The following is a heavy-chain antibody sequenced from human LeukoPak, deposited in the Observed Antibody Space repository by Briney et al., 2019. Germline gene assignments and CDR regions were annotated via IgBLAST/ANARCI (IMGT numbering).Heavy chain of an antibody. J-gene: IGHJ4*02. CDR2: ICSSSNTI. CDR1: GFTFSSYS. Sequence: GGSLRLSCAASGFTFSSYSMNWVRPAPGKGVEWGSYICSSSNTIYYADSVKGRFTISRDNAKSSLFLQMNSLRDEDTSVYYCARAVTVVTRGGLVFDYWGQGTLVTVSS. D-gene: IGHD4-17*01. CDR3: ARAVTVVTRGGLVFDY. V-gene: IGHV3-48*02.